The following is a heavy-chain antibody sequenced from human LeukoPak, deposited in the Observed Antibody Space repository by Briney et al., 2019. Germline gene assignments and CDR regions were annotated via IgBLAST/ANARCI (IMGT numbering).Heavy chain of an antibody. D-gene: IGHD1-26*01. CDR1: GYTFTGYY. V-gene: IGHV1-8*02. CDR3: AGGSYWFDP. Sequence: ASVKVSCKASGYTFTGYYMHWVRQATGQGLEWMGWMNPNSGNTGYAQKFQGRVTMTRNTSISTAYMELSSLRSEDTAVYYCAGGSYWFDPWGQGTLVTVSS. CDR2: MNPNSGNT. J-gene: IGHJ5*02.